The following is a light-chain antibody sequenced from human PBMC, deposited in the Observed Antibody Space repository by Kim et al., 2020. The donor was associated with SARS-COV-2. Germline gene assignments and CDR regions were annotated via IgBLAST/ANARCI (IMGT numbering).Light chain of an antibody. J-gene: IGKJ1*01. CDR3: QDYGTSRT. V-gene: IGKV3-20*01. CDR1: QSLGSTS. Sequence: LSPGERATLSCRASQSLGSTSLAWYQHKPGQAPRLLIYGASSRATGISDRFSGSWSGTDFTLSISRLEPEDFAVYYCQDYGTSRTFGQGTKVDIK. CDR2: GAS.